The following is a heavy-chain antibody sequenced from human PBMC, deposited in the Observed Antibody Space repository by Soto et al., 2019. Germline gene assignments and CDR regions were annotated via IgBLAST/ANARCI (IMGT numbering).Heavy chain of an antibody. CDR2: IYYSGST. J-gene: IGHJ5*02. CDR1: GCSVSSGSYY. Sequence: SETLSLTFTVSGCSVSSGSYYWSWIRQPPGKGLEWIGYIYYSGSTNYNPSLKSRVTISVDTSKNQFSLKLSSVTAADTAVYYCARDEISGTPFDPRDHGTLVTVSS. V-gene: IGHV4-61*01. D-gene: IGHD3-16*02. CDR3: ARDEISGTPFDP.